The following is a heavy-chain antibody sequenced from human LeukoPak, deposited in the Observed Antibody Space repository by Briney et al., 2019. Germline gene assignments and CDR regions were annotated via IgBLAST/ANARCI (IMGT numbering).Heavy chain of an antibody. CDR2: ISSSGSPI. CDR1: GFIFNNYA. CDR3: ARDSPTTVVAPDY. V-gene: IGHV3-48*02. D-gene: IGHD4-23*01. J-gene: IGHJ4*02. Sequence: GGSLRLSCAASGFIFNNYAMNWVRQAPGKGLEWVSYISSSGSPIYYADSVRGRFTISRDNAKRSLYLQMNSLRDEDTAVYYCARDSPTTVVAPDYWGQGTLVTVSS.